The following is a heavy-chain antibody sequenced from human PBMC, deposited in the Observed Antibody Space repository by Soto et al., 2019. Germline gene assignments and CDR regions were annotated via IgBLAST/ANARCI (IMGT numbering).Heavy chain of an antibody. CDR1: GFTFDDYG. CDR3: ARRPSRYCSSTTCYASDY. Sequence: GGSLRLSCATSGFTFDDYGMSWVRQVPGKGLEWVSGVNWNAAGIGYADSVKGRFTISRDNAKNSLYLQMNSLRAEDTAFYYCARRPSRYCSSTTCYASDYWGLGTLVTVSS. CDR2: VNWNAAGI. J-gene: IGHJ4*02. V-gene: IGHV3-20*04. D-gene: IGHD2-2*01.